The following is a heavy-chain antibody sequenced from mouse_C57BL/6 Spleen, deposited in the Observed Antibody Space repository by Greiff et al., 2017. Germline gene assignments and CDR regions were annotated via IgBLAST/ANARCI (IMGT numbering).Heavy chain of an antibody. CDR3: ARGSYDYAMDY. CDR1: GYTFTSYW. J-gene: IGHJ4*01. V-gene: IGHV1-72*01. CDR2: IDPNSGGT. Sequence: VQLQQPGAELVKPGASVKLSCKASGYTFTSYWMHWVKQRPGRGREWIGRIDPNSGGTKYNEKFKSKATLTVDKPSSTAYMQLSSLTSEDSAVYYCARGSYDYAMDYWGQGTSVTVSS. D-gene: IGHD1-1*02.